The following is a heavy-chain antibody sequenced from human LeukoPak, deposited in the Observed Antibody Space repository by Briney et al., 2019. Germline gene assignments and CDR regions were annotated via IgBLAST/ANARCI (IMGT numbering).Heavy chain of an antibody. J-gene: IGHJ6*03. CDR2: ISYDGSNK. Sequence: GXSLRXSCAASGFTFSSYGMHWVRQAPGKGLEWVAVISYDGSNKYYADSVKGRFTISRDNSKNTLYLQMNSLRAEDTAVYYCAXDQAPYYYYMDVWGKGTTVTVSS. V-gene: IGHV3-30*18. CDR1: GFTFSSYG. CDR3: AXDQAPYYYYMDV.